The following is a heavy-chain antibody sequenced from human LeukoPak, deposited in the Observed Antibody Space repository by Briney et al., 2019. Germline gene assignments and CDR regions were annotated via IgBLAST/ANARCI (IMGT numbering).Heavy chain of an antibody. CDR3: AKDRRGSGDYGMDV. D-gene: IGHD3-10*01. Sequence: GSLRLSCAASGFTFDDYGMSWVRQAPGKGLEWVSGINWNGGSTGYADSVKGRFTISRDNAKNSLYLQMNSLRAEDTALYYCAKDRRGSGDYGMDVWGQGTTVTVSS. CDR2: INWNGGST. CDR1: GFTFDDYG. V-gene: IGHV3-20*04. J-gene: IGHJ6*02.